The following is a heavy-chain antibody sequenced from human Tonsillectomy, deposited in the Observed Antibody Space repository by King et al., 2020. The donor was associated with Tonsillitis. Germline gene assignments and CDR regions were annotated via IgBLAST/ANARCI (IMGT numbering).Heavy chain of an antibody. J-gene: IGHJ3*02. D-gene: IGHD2-15*01. Sequence: QLQESGPGLVKPSETLSLTCTVSGGSISSSSYYWGWIRQPPGKGLEWIGSIYYSGSTYYNPPLKSRVTISVDTSKNQFSLKLSSVTAADTAVYYCARRMNDAFDIWGQGTMVTVSS. CDR3: ARRMNDAFDI. CDR2: IYYSGST. V-gene: IGHV4-39*01. CDR1: GGSISSSSYY.